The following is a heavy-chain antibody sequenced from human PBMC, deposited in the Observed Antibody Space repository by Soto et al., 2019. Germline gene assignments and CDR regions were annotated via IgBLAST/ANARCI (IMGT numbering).Heavy chain of an antibody. CDR1: GYTFTSYA. Sequence: ASVKVSCKASGYTFTSYAMHWVRQAPGQRLEWMGWIHAGNGNTKYSQKFQGRVTITRDTSASTAYMELSSLRSEDTAVYYCARGPGGPDGPGDYWGQGTLVTVSS. CDR2: IHAGNGNT. J-gene: IGHJ4*02. CDR3: ARGPGGPDGPGDY. V-gene: IGHV1-3*01. D-gene: IGHD2-15*01.